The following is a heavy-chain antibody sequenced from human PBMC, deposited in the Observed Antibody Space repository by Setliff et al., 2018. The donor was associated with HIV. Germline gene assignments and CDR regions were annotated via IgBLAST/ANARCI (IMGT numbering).Heavy chain of an antibody. V-gene: IGHV1-2*06. Sequence: ASVKVSCKASGYTFTGYYMHWVRQAPGQGLEWMGRINPNSGGTNYAQKFQGRVTMTRDTSISTAYMELSRLRSDDTAVYYCARGYGSGSYYNWFDPWGQGTLVTRLL. CDR2: INPNSGGT. CDR1: GYTFTGYY. D-gene: IGHD3-10*01. J-gene: IGHJ5*02. CDR3: ARGYGSGSYYNWFDP.